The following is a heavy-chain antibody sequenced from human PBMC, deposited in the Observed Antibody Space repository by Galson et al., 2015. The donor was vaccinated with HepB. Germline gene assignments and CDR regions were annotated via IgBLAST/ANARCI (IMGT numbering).Heavy chain of an antibody. V-gene: IGHV6-1*01. Sequence: CAISGDSVSSNSAAWNWIRQSPSRGLEWLGRTYYRSKWYTDYAISVQGRITINPDTSRNQFSLQLNSVTPDDTAVYYCARVEQQVVPTGRFDPWGQGTLVTVSS. CDR3: ARVEQQVVPTGRFDP. CDR2: TYYRSKWYT. D-gene: IGHD6-13*01. CDR1: GDSVSSNSAA. J-gene: IGHJ5*02.